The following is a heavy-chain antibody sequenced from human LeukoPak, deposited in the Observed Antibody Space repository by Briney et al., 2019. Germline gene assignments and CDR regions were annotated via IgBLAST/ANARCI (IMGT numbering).Heavy chain of an antibody. CDR3: ARGPGYYYYYYMDV. CDR2: IKQDGSEK. J-gene: IGHJ6*03. D-gene: IGHD3-10*01. V-gene: IGHV3-7*04. Sequence: GGSLRLSCAASGFIFSSYWMSWVRQAPGKGLEWVANIKQDGSEKYYVDSVKGRFTISRDNAKNSLYLQMSSLRAEDTAVYYCARGPGYYYYYYMDVWGKGTTVTISS. CDR1: GFIFSSYW.